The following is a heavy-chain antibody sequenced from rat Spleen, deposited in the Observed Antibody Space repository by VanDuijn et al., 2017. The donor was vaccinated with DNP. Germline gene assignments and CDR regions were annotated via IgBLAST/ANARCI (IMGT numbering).Heavy chain of an antibody. CDR2: INTDGSRT. CDR1: GFTFSSYW. V-gene: IGHV5-58*01. J-gene: IGHJ4*01. D-gene: IGHD4-1*01. Sequence: EVQLVETGGGLVQPGRSLKLSCVASGFTFSSYWMYWIRQAPGKGLEWVASINTDGSRTYYRDSVKGRFTISRDNAKSTLYLQMDSLRSEDTATYYCARHMDTGPYYAMDVWGQGISVTVSS. CDR3: ARHMDTGPYYAMDV.